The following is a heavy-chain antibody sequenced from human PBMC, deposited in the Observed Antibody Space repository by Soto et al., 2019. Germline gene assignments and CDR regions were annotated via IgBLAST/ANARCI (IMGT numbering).Heavy chain of an antibody. CDR1: GGTFSSYS. J-gene: IGHJ5*02. Sequence: GASVKVSCKASGGTFSSYSISWVLQAPGQGLEWMGGIIPIFGTANYAQKFQGRVTITADESTSTAYMELSSLRSEDTAVYYCARVYSSSWYNWFDPWGQGTLVTVSS. V-gene: IGHV1-69*13. CDR3: ARVYSSSWYNWFDP. D-gene: IGHD6-13*01. CDR2: IIPIFGTA.